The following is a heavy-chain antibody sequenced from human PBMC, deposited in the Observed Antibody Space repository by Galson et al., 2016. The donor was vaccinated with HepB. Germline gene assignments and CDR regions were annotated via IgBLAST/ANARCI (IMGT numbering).Heavy chain of an antibody. Sequence: SLRLSCAASGFTFSDHYMTWIRQTPGKRLEWVAYINGGGHIIYYADSVKGRFTASRDDAGNSLVLQMSSLRAEDTAVYYCARGLPFLEWLLHYWYFDLWGRGTLVTVSS. D-gene: IGHD3-3*01. CDR2: INGGGHII. J-gene: IGHJ2*01. CDR1: GFTFSDHY. CDR3: ARGLPFLEWLLHYWYFDL. V-gene: IGHV3-11*01.